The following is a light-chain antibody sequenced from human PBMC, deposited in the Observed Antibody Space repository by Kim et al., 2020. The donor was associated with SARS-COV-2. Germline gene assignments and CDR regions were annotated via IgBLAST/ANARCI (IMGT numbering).Light chain of an antibody. CDR3: QQHNRYSWT. V-gene: IGKV1-5*03. CDR1: QSISSW. CDR2: KAS. Sequence: DIQMTQSPSTLSASVGDRVSITCRASQSISSWLAWYQQKPGKAPKLLIYKASSLESGVPSRFSGSGSGTEFTLTISSLQPDDFATYYCQQHNRYSWTFGQGTKVDIK. J-gene: IGKJ1*01.